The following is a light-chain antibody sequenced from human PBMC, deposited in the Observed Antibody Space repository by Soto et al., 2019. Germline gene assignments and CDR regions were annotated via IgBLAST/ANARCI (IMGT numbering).Light chain of an antibody. CDR3: QHDGSSPWT. V-gene: IGKV3-20*01. J-gene: IGKJ1*01. CDR1: QSVRGSY. CDR2: DAS. Sequence: EIVLTQSPGTLSLSPGERAILSCRSRQSVRGSYLAWYQQKPGQAPRLLIYDASSMATGIPDRFRGSGSGTDFTLTVSRLEPEDFAVYDCQHDGSSPWTFGQGTKVEIK.